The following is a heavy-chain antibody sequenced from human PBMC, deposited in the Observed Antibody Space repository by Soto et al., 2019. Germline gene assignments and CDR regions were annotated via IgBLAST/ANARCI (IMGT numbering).Heavy chain of an antibody. CDR2: IIPIFGTA. D-gene: IGHD3-22*01. J-gene: IGHJ4*02. CDR1: GGTFSSYA. V-gene: IGHV1-69*13. Sequence: GASVKVSCKASGGTFSSYAISWVRQAPGQGLEWMGGIIPIFGTANYAQKFQGRVTITADESTSTAYMELGSLRSEDTAVYYCARLQLYDSSGYLLLDFDYWGQGTLVTVSS. CDR3: ARLQLYDSSGYLLLDFDY.